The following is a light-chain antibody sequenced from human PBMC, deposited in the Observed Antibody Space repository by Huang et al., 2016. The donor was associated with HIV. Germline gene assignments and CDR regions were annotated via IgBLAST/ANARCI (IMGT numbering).Light chain of an antibody. Sequence: DIQMTQSPSTLSAAVGDRVTITCRASQSVTIWLAWFQQKPGKAPKLLIYKASTLESGVPSRFSGSGSGTEFTLTIDSLQPDDVATYYCQQYSRSATLGQGTELEIK. J-gene: IGKJ2*01. V-gene: IGKV1-5*03. CDR3: QQYSRSAT. CDR1: QSVTIW. CDR2: KAS.